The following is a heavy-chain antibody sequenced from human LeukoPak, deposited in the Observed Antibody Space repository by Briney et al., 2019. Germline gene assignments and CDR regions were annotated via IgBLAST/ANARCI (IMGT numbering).Heavy chain of an antibody. D-gene: IGHD3-10*01. Sequence: ALVKVSCKASGYTFTSYAMNWVRQAPGQGLEWMGWINTNTGNPTYAQGFTGRFVFSLDTSVSTAYLQISSLKAEDTAAYYCARFPGSGSYYDWYFDLWGRGTLVTVSS. CDR1: GYTFTSYA. CDR2: INTNTGNP. CDR3: ARFPGSGSYYDWYFDL. V-gene: IGHV7-4-1*02. J-gene: IGHJ2*01.